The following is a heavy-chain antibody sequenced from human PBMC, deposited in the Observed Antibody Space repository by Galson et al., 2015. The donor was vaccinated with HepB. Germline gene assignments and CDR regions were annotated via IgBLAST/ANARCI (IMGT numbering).Heavy chain of an antibody. CDR1: GGSISSGDYY. CDR2: IYYSGST. D-gene: IGHD3-10*01. J-gene: IGHJ6*02. CDR3: ASGVSLLWFGVMDV. V-gene: IGHV4-30-4*01. Sequence: TLSLTCTVSGGSISSGDYYWSWIRQPPGKGLEWIGYIYYSGSTYYNPSLKSRVTISVDTSKNQFSLKLSSVTAADTAVYYCASGVSLLWFGVMDVWGQGTTVTVSS.